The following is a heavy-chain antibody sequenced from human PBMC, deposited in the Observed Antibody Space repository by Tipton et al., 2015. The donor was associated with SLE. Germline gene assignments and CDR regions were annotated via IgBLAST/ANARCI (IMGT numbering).Heavy chain of an antibody. D-gene: IGHD1-26*01. V-gene: IGHV3-30*02. CDR1: GFTFSSYG. CDR3: AKDSGSYSYGMDV. Sequence: SLRLSCAASGFTFSSYGMHWVRQAPGKGLEWVAFIRYDGSNKYYADSVKGRFTISRDYSKNTLYLQMNSLRAEETAVYYCAKDSGSYSYGMDVWGQGTTVTVSS. CDR2: IRYDGSNK. J-gene: IGHJ6*01.